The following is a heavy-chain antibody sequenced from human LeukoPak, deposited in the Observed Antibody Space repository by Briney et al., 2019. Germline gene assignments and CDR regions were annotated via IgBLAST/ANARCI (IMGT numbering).Heavy chain of an antibody. CDR3: ARGPPNWGYDY. CDR2: MSPNSGDT. V-gene: IGHV1-8*02. Sequence: ASVKVSCKASGCTFTSYAMHWVRQAPGQRLEWMGWMSPNSGDTGYAQKFQDRVTMTRSTSISTAYMELSSLRSDDTAVYYCARGPPNWGYDYWGPGTLVTVSS. D-gene: IGHD7-27*01. J-gene: IGHJ4*02. CDR1: GCTFTSYA.